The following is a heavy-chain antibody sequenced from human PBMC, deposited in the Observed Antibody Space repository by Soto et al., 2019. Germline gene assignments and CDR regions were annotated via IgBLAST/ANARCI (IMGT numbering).Heavy chain of an antibody. CDR3: ASAVVVVAAKGSYYYYGMDV. CDR1: GYTFTGYY. CDR2: INPNSGGT. V-gene: IGHV1-2*02. D-gene: IGHD2-15*01. J-gene: IGHJ6*02. Sequence: ASVKVSCKASGYTFTGYYMHWVRQAPGQGLEWMGWINPNSGGTNYAQKFQGRVTMTRDTSISTAYMELSRLRSDDTAVYYCASAVVVVAAKGSYYYYGMDVWGQGTTVTVYS.